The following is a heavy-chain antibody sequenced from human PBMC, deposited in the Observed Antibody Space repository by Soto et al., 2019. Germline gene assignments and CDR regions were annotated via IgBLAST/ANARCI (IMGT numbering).Heavy chain of an antibody. Sequence: GSRSLSCAASGFTFSSYNMNLVRQAPGKGLEWVSCISSSSSFAYYADSVKGRFTISRDNAKNSVYLQMNSLRAEDTALYYCSRDSSGGLDYWGQGTLVTVSS. CDR1: GFTFSSYN. V-gene: IGHV3-21*01. CDR2: ISSSSSFA. J-gene: IGHJ4*02. D-gene: IGHD2-15*01. CDR3: SRDSSGGLDY.